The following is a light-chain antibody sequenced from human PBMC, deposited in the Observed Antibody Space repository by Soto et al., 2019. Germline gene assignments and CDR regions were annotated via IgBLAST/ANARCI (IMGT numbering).Light chain of an antibody. J-gene: IGLJ3*02. CDR2: SNN. CDR1: SSNIGTNT. Sequence: QPVLTQPPSASGTPGQRVTISCSGSSSNIGTNTVNWYQQLPGTAPKLLIYSNNQRPSGVPDRFSGSRSGTSASLAISGLQSEDEADYYCGAWDVSLNGRVFGGGTKLTVL. CDR3: GAWDVSLNGRV. V-gene: IGLV1-44*01.